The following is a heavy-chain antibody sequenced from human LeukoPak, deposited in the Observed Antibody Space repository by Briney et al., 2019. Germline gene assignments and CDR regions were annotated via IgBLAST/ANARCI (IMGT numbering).Heavy chain of an antibody. V-gene: IGHV1-69*06. CDR2: IIPIFGTA. CDR1: GGTFSSYA. D-gene: IGHD6-13*01. J-gene: IGHJ3*02. CDR3: ARAYSSSGTGLAFDI. Sequence: ASVKVSCKASGGTFSSYAISWVRQAPGQGLEWMGGIIPIFGTANYAQEFQGRVTITADKSTSTAYMELSSLRSEDTAVYYCARAYSSSGTGLAFDIWGQGTMVTVSS.